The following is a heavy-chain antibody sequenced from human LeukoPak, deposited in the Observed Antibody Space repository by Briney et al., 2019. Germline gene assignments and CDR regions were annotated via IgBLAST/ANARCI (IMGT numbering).Heavy chain of an antibody. Sequence: GGSLRLSCAASGFTFSSYWMSWVRQAPGKGLEGVANIKQDGSEEFCVDSVKGRFTISRDNAKNSLYLQMNSLRAEDTAVYYCARLQYSFLYGSGSYGVDYWGQGTLVTVSS. D-gene: IGHD3-10*01. J-gene: IGHJ4*02. CDR2: IKQDGSEE. V-gene: IGHV3-7*01. CDR3: ARLQYSFLYGSGSYGVDY. CDR1: GFTFSSYW.